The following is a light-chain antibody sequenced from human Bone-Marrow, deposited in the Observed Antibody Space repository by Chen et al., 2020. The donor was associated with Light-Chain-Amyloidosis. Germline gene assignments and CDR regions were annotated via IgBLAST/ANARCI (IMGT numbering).Light chain of an antibody. J-gene: IGKJ4*01. CDR3: QQYGSSPLT. CDR1: QTITSSY. CDR2: AAS. V-gene: IGKV3-20*01. Sequence: EIVFTQSPGTLSFSPGARATLSCRASQTITSSYLAWSQQKPGQAPRLLIYAASDRASGIPDRFSGRGSGTDFTLTISRLEPEDFAVYYYQQYGSSPLTFGGGTRVEFK.